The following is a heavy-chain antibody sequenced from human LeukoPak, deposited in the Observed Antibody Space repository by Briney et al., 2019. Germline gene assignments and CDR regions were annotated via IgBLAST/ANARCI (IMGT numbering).Heavy chain of an antibody. D-gene: IGHD3-10*01. J-gene: IGHJ5*02. CDR1: GGSISSYY. CDR3: ARDMVRGVIIMNWFDP. V-gene: IGHV4-4*07. Sequence: SETLSLTCTVSGGSISSYYWSWIRQPAGKGLEWIGRIYTSGSTNYNPSLKSRVTMSVDTSKNQFSLKLSSVTAADTAVYYCARDMVRGVIIMNWFDPWGQGTLVTVSS. CDR2: IYTSGST.